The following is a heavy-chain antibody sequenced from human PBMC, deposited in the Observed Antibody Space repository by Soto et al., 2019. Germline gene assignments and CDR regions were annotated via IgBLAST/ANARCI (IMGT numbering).Heavy chain of an antibody. Sequence: QVQLVQSGAEVKKPGSSVKVSCKASGGTFSSYAISWVRQAPGQGLEWMGGIIPIFGTANYAQKFQGRVTITADKSTSTAYMELSRLRSEDTAVYYCARDQANYYDSSGYYGAWGQGTLVTVSS. V-gene: IGHV1-69*06. CDR2: IIPIFGTA. D-gene: IGHD3-22*01. CDR1: GGTFSSYA. CDR3: ARDQANYYDSSGYYGA. J-gene: IGHJ5*02.